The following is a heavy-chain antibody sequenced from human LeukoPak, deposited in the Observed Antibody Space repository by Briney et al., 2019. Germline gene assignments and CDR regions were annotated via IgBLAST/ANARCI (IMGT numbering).Heavy chain of an antibody. V-gene: IGHV3-23*01. J-gene: IGHJ5*02. CDR1: GFTFSSYA. CDR3: AKDVSVGYCSGGSCPNWFDP. Sequence: GGSLRLSCAASGFTFSSYAMSWVRQAPGKGLEWVSAMSGSGGSTYYADSVKGRFTISRDNSKNTLYLQMNSLRAEDTAVYYCAKDVSVGYCSGGSCPNWFDPWGQGTLVTVSS. CDR2: MSGSGGST. D-gene: IGHD2-15*01.